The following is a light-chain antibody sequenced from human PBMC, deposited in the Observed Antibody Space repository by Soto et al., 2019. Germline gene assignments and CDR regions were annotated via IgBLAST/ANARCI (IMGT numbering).Light chain of an antibody. CDR3: MQALQNPYT. CDR1: QSLLHSNGYNY. J-gene: IGKJ2*01. Sequence: DIVMTQSPLSLPVTPGEPASISCRSSQSLLHSNGYNYLHWYLQKPGQSPQLLIYLGSNRASGVPDRFSGSGSGTDFTLKTSRVEAEDVGVYYCMQALQNPYTFGQGTKLEIK. CDR2: LGS. V-gene: IGKV2-28*01.